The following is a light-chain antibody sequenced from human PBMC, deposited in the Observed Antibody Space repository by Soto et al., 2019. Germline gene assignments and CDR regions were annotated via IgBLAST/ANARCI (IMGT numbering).Light chain of an antibody. CDR1: NSNLGSNT. V-gene: IGLV1-44*01. CDR3: AGWDDSLNCVV. CDR2: NNN. Sequence: QAVVTQTPSASGTPGQRVTISCSGSNSNLGSNTVNWYQQLPGMAPKLLIYNNNLRPSGVPDRFSASKSGTSASLAISGVQSEEEAEYYCAGWDDSLNCVVFGGGTKLTVL. J-gene: IGLJ2*01.